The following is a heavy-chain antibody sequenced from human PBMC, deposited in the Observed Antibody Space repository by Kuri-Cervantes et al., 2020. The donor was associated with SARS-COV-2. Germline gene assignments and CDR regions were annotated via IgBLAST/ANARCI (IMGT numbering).Heavy chain of an antibody. CDR1: GFTFSGHW. V-gene: IGHV3-74*01. J-gene: IGHJ4*02. Sequence: GGSLRLSCAASGFTFSGHWIHWVRQAPGKWLGWVSRINPDGSYTNNADSVKGRFTLSRDNSKNMLFLQMNRLRAEDTAVYYCVHDGDQWNFDYWGQGTLVTVSS. D-gene: IGHD7-27*01. CDR2: INPDGSYT. CDR3: VHDGDQWNFDY.